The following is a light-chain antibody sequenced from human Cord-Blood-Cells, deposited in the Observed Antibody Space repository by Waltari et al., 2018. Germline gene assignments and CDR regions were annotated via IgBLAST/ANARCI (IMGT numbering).Light chain of an antibody. V-gene: IGKV1-39*01. Sequence: TQSPSSLSASVGDRVTITCRASQSISSYLNWYQQKPGKAPKLLIYAASSLQSGVPSRFSGSGSGTDFTLTISSLQPEDFATYYCQQSYSTQITFGQGTRLEIK. CDR2: AAS. J-gene: IGKJ5*01. CDR1: QSISSY. CDR3: QQSYSTQIT.